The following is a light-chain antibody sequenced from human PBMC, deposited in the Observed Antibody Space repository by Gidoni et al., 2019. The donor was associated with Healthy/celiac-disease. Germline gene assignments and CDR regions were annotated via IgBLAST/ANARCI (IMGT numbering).Light chain of an antibody. CDR2: DVS. CDR1: SSDVGGYNY. CDR3: SSYTSSSTPVV. Sequence: QSALTQTAYVSGSPGQSITISCTGTSSDVGGYNYVSWYQQHPGKAPKLMIYDVSTRPSGVSHRFSGSKSGNPASLTISGLQAEDEADYSCSSYTSSSTPVVFGGGTKLTVL. J-gene: IGLJ2*01. V-gene: IGLV2-14*01.